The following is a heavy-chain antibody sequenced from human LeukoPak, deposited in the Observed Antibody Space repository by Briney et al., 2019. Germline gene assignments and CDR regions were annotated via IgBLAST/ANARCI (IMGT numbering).Heavy chain of an antibody. CDR2: ISGSGGST. J-gene: IGHJ4*02. V-gene: IGHV3-23*01. CDR1: GYTFTSYA. D-gene: IGHD1-26*01. CDR3: AKLQWEQTGYFDY. Sequence: SCKASGYTFTSYAMSWVRQAPGKGLEWVSAISGSGGSTYYADSVKGRFTISRDNSKNTLYLQMNSLRAEDTAVYYCAKLQWEQTGYFDYWGQGTLVTVSS.